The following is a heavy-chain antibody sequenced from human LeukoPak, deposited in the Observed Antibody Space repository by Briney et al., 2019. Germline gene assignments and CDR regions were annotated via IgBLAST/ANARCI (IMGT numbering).Heavy chain of an antibody. V-gene: IGHV4/OR15-8*01. D-gene: IGHD6-25*01. Sequence: SETLSLTCNVSGGSMSDSITWDWVRQPPGKGLEWLANIHDDGRTAPNPSLRSRLTISQDRSKNQFSLKVSSMTAADTAFYYCAKVLTAAGLDLWGQGILVTVSS. CDR3: AKVLTAAGLDL. J-gene: IGHJ5*02. CDR2: IHDDGRT. CDR1: GGSMSDSIT.